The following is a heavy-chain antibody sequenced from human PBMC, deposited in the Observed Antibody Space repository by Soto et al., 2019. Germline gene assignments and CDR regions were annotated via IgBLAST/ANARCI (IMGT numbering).Heavy chain of an antibody. V-gene: IGHV3-23*01. CDR3: AKAWAYYFES. J-gene: IGHJ4*02. CDR1: GFTFSSYA. CDR2: ISGSGAST. Sequence: GGSLRLSCAASGFTFSSYAMSWVRQAPGKGLEWVSEISGSGASTYYADSAKGLFTISRDNSKNTLYLQMNSLRAEDTAVYYCAKAWAYYFESWGQGTLVTVSS.